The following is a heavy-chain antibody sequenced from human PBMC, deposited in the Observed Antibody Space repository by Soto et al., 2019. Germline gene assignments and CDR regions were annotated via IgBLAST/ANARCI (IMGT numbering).Heavy chain of an antibody. CDR2: IYYSGST. V-gene: IGHV4-39*01. D-gene: IGHD6-25*01. CDR1: GGSISSSSYY. Sequence: PSETLTLTCTVSGGSISSSSYYWGWIRQPPGKGLEWIGSIYYSGSTYYNPSLKSRVTISVDTSKNQFSLKLSSVTAADTAVYYCARLGDSTGGYYFDYWGRGTLVTVSS. CDR3: ARLGDSTGGYYFDY. J-gene: IGHJ4*02.